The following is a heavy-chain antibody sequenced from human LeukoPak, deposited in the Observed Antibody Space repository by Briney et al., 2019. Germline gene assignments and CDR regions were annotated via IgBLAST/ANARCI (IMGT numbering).Heavy chain of an antibody. CDR2: ISSSSSYI. J-gene: IGHJ4*02. Sequence: GGSLRLSCAVSGFTFSIYSMNWVRQAPGKGLEWASSISSSSSYIYYADSVKGRFTISRDNAKNSLYLQMNSLRAEDTAVYYCAREVSNYYGSGSYFADWGQGTLVTVSS. D-gene: IGHD3-10*01. V-gene: IGHV3-21*01. CDR3: AREVSNYYGSGSYFAD. CDR1: GFTFSIYS.